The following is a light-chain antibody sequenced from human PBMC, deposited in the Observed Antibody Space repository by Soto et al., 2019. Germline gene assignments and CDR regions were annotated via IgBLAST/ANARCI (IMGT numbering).Light chain of an antibody. CDR1: QRVNTC. CDR3: QQYQIDWT. Sequence: DIQITHSPSTLSSSVLDIFIITCRSSQRVNTCLAWYQQKPGKAPTLLIYDASSLQSGVPSRFSGSGSGTEFTLTISSLQPDDFATYYCQQYQIDWTFGQGAKVDIK. J-gene: IGKJ1*01. V-gene: IGKV1-5*01. CDR2: DAS.